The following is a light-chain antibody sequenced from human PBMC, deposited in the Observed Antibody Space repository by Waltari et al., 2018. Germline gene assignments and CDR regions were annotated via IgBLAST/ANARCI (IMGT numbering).Light chain of an antibody. CDR1: SGHSSNI. CDR3: ETGGHGTWV. CDR2: VNSDGSH. V-gene: IGLV4-69*01. J-gene: IGLJ3*02. Sequence: QLVLTQSPSASASLGASVKLTCTLSSGHSSNIIAWLQQQPGKGPRYLMKVNSDGSHRKGDEIPVRFSGSSSGAERYLTISSRQSEDEADYYCETGGHGTWVFGGGTKLTVL.